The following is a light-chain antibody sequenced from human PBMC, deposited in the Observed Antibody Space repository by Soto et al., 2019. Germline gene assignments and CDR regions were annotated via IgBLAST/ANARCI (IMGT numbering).Light chain of an antibody. Sequence: ETVMTQSPATLSVSPGERATLSCRASQSVYSSLAWYQQKHGQAPRLLIYGASTRATGIPARFSGSGSGTEFTLTISRLQSEDFAVYYCQQYNIWPRAFGPGTKVDIK. CDR3: QQYNIWPRA. CDR1: QSVYSS. CDR2: GAS. V-gene: IGKV3-15*01. J-gene: IGKJ3*01.